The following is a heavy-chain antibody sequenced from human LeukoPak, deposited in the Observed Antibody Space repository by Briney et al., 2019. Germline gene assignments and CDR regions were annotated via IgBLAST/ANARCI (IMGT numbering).Heavy chain of an antibody. J-gene: IGHJ5*02. CDR1: GFRFSSYA. CDR3: ARPLLYYYGSETYFWFDL. CDR2: ISFDGSNE. Sequence: GGSLRLSCEASGFRFSSYAMHWVRQAPGKGLEWVAVISFDGSNENYGDSVKGRFTISRDSAENTVYLQMESLKGEDTAFYYCARPLLYYYGSETYFWFDLWGQGTLVTVSS. V-gene: IGHV3-30*04. D-gene: IGHD3-10*01.